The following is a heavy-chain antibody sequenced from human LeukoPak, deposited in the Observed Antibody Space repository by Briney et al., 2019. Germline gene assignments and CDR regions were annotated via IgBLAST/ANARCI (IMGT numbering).Heavy chain of an antibody. Sequence: SVKVSCKASGYTFTSYGISWVRQAPGQGLEWMGGIIPIFGTANYAQKFQGRVTITADESTSTAYMELSSLRSEDTAVYYCARHLRAHYYYYMDVWGKGTTVTVSS. CDR3: ARHLRAHYYYYMDV. V-gene: IGHV1-69*13. CDR2: IIPIFGTA. CDR1: GYTFTSYG. J-gene: IGHJ6*03.